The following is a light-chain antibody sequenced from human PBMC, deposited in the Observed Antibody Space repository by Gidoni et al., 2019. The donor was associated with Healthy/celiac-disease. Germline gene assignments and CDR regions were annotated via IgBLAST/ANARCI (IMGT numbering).Light chain of an antibody. CDR1: HSISSW. CDR2: KAS. Sequence: TCRASHSISSWLAWYQQKPGKAPKLLIYKASSLESGVPSRFSGSGSGTEFTLTSSSLQPDDFATYYCQQYNSYSYTFGQGTKLEIK. J-gene: IGKJ2*01. CDR3: QQYNSYSYT. V-gene: IGKV1-5*03.